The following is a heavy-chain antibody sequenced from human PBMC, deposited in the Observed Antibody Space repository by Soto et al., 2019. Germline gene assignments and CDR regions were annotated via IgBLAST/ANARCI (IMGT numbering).Heavy chain of an antibody. D-gene: IGHD2-2*01. J-gene: IGHJ6*02. CDR3: ARGVYCSSTSCYWGMDV. CDR2: INHGGTT. V-gene: IGHV4-34*01. CDR1: SGSFSGYY. Sequence: SETLSLTCAVYSGSFSGYYWSWIRQPPGKGLEWIGEINHGGTTNYNPSLKSRVTLSVDTSKNQFSLKLSSVTAADTAVYYCARGVYCSSTSCYWGMDVWGQGTTVTVSS.